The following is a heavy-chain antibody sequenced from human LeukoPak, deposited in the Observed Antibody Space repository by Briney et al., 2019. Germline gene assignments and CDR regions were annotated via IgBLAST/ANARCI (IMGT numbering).Heavy chain of an antibody. CDR3: VKEEACSSTSCYLAGMDV. CDR2: ISSNGGST. D-gene: IGHD2-2*01. J-gene: IGHJ6*04. CDR1: GFTFISYA. V-gene: IGHV3-64D*06. Sequence: TGGSLRLSCSASGFTFISYAMHWVRQAPGKGLEYVSAISSNGGSTYYADSVKGRFTISRDNSKNTLYLQMSSLRAEDTAVYYCVKEEACSSTSCYLAGMDVWGKGTTVTVSS.